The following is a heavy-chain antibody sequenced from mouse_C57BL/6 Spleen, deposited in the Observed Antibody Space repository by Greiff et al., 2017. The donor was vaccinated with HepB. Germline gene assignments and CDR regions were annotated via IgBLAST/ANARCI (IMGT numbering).Heavy chain of an antibody. V-gene: IGHV1-26*01. CDR3: ARAHDGYYRYYAMDY. Sequence: EVQLQQSGPELVKPGASVKISCKASGYTFTDYYMNWVKQSHGKSLEWIGDINPNNGGTSYNQKFKGKATLTVDKSSSTAYMELRSLTSEDSAVYYCARAHDGYYRYYAMDYWGQGTSVTVSS. CDR2: INPNNGGT. CDR1: GYTFTDYY. J-gene: IGHJ4*01. D-gene: IGHD2-3*01.